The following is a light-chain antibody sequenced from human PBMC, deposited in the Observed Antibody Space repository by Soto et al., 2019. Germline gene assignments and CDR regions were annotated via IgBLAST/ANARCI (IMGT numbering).Light chain of an antibody. CDR1: QGIASS. CDR2: GAS. V-gene: IGKV1-9*01. J-gene: IGKJ4*01. Sequence: DIHLTQSPSFLSASVGDRVTITCRASQGIASSLAWYQQKAGKAPKLLIYGASTLETRVPSRFSGSGPGTEFTLTISSLQPEYFGIYYCQQFNSYPLTFGGGTKVEIK. CDR3: QQFNSYPLT.